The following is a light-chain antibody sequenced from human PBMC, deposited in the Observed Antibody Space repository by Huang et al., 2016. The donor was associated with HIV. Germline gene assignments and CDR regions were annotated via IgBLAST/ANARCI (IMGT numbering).Light chain of an antibody. CDR1: QSLLHSDGKTH. CDR2: EAY. CDR3: MQSIQLPLT. Sequence: DIVMTQTPLSLSVTPGPPASISCKSSQSLLHSDGKTHLYWFLQKPGQSPQLLIHEAYNRVSGVPDRFSGSGSGTDFTLKISRVEAEDVGVYYCMQSIQLPLTFGGGTKVDIK. V-gene: IGKV2D-29*02. J-gene: IGKJ4*01.